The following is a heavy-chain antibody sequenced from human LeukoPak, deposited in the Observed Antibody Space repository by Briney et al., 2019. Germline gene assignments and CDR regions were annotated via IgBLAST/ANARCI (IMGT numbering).Heavy chain of an antibody. Sequence: GGSLRLSCAASGFTFSSYGMHWVRQAPGKGLEWVAVIWYDGSNKYYADSVKGRFTISRDNSKNTLYLQMNSLRAEDTAVYYCAKDLRNYSNFYYFDYWGQGTLVTVSS. V-gene: IGHV3-33*06. J-gene: IGHJ4*02. CDR2: IWYDGSNK. D-gene: IGHD4-11*01. CDR3: AKDLRNYSNFYYFDY. CDR1: GFTFSSYG.